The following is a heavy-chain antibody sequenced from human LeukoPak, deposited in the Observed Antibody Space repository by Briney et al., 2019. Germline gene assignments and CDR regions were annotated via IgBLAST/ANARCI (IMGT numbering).Heavy chain of an antibody. Sequence: GGSLRLSCVASGFTFEDYTMPWVRQAPGKTLEWVSLISWDGTTYYTDSVKGRFTISRDNSKNSLHLQMDTLRSEDTAFYYCVKDLSYESSGHVLEYWGQGTLVTVSS. CDR2: ISWDGTT. D-gene: IGHD3-22*01. CDR1: GFTFEDYT. V-gene: IGHV3-43*01. J-gene: IGHJ4*02. CDR3: VKDLSYESSGHVLEY.